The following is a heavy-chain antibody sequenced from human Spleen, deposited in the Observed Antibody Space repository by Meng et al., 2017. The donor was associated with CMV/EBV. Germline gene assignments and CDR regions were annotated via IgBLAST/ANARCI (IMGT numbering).Heavy chain of an antibody. V-gene: IGHV3-74*01. Sequence: GESLKISCAASGLSFSTYWMHWVRQAPGKGLVWVSRIISDETTTIYADSVRGRFTISRDNAKNTLYLQMNSLRAEDTAVYYCAREERDYDFWSGYYKFDYWGQGTLVTVSS. J-gene: IGHJ4*02. CDR1: GLSFSTYW. D-gene: IGHD3-3*01. CDR3: AREERDYDFWSGYYKFDY. CDR2: IISDETTT.